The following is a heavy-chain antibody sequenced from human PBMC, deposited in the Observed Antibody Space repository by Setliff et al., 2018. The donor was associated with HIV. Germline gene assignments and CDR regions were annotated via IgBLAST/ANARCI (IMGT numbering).Heavy chain of an antibody. Sequence: QPGGSLRLSCSTSGFDFSSYEMNWVRQAPGKGLEWVSYISSGGHTVYHADSVMGRFTISRDNAKNSLSLQMDGLRAEDTAIYYCARLNWGPWGPGTLVTVSS. V-gene: IGHV3-48*03. CDR1: GFDFSSYE. D-gene: IGHD7-27*01. J-gene: IGHJ5*02. CDR3: ARLNWGP. CDR2: ISSGGHTV.